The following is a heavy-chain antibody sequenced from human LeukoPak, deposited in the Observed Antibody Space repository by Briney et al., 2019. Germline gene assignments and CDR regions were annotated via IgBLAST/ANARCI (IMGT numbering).Heavy chain of an antibody. V-gene: IGHV4-59*08. CDR1: GGSISSYY. Sequence: SETLSLTCTVSGGSISSYYWSWIRQPPGKGLEWIAYIYDSGGTNYNPSPKSRATISVETYKHQFSLKLSSVPAADTAVYYCAKLQSDYDILTGYYIRWFDPWGQGTLVTVSS. J-gene: IGHJ5*02. CDR3: AKLQSDYDILTGYYIRWFDP. D-gene: IGHD3-9*01. CDR2: IYDSGGT.